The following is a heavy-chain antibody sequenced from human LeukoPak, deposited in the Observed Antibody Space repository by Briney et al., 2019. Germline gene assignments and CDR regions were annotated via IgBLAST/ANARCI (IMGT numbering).Heavy chain of an antibody. J-gene: IGHJ4*02. D-gene: IGHD2-15*01. CDR1: GFTFSSYS. CDR2: ISSSSSYI. V-gene: IGHV3-21*01. CDR3: ARDFGYCSGGSCPNYFDY. Sequence: GGSLRLSCAASGFTFSSYSMNWVRQAPGKGLEWVSSISSSSSYIYYADSVKGRFTISRDNAKNSLYLQMNSLRAEDTAVYYCARDFGYCSGGSCPNYFDYWGQGTLVTVSS.